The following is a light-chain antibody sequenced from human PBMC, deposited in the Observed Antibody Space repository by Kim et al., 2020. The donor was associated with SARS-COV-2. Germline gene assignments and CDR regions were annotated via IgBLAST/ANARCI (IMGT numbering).Light chain of an antibody. J-gene: IGLJ3*02. Sequence: SSELTQDPAVSVALGQTVRITCQGDSLRSYYASWYQQKPGQAPVLVIYGKNNRPSGIPDRFSGSSSGNTASLTITWAQAEDEADYYCNSRDSSGNHWAFG. CDR1: SLRSYY. CDR3: NSRDSSGNHWA. CDR2: GKN. V-gene: IGLV3-19*01.